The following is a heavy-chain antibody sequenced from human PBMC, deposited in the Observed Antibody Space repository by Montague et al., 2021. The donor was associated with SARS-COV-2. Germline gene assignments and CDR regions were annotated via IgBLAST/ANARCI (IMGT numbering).Heavy chain of an antibody. D-gene: IGHD2-2*01. V-gene: IGHV4-59*01. CDR2: IYYNGTT. CDR3: ARERGYQLHSGGFDP. Sequence: SETLSLTCTVSGGSISSYYWSWIRQPPGKGLEWIGYIYYNGTTNYSPSLKGRVSISVDTSKNQFSLEMNSVTAADTAVYYCARERGYQLHSGGFDPWGQGTLVTVSS. CDR1: GGSISSYY. J-gene: IGHJ5*02.